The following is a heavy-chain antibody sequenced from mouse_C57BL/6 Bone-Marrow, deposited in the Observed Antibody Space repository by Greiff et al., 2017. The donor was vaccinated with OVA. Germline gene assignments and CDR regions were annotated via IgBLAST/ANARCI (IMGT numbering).Heavy chain of an antibody. J-gene: IGHJ3*01. V-gene: IGHV14-4*01. CDR2: IDPENGDT. Sequence: EVKLVESGAELVRPGASVKLSCTASGFNIKDDYMHWVKQRPEQGLEWIGWIDPENGDTEYASKFQGKATITADTSSNTAYLQLSSLTSEDTAVYYCTTYYYGSSLAWFAYWGQGTLVTVSA. CDR1: GFNIKDDY. CDR3: TTYYYGSSLAWFAY. D-gene: IGHD1-1*01.